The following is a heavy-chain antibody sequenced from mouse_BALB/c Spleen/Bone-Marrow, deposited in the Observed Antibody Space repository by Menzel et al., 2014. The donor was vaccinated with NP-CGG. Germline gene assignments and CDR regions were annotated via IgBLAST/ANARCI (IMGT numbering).Heavy chain of an antibody. Sequence: LVESGAELVRPGTSVKVSCKASGYAFTNYLIEWVKQRPGQGLEWIGVINPGSGGANYNEKFKGKATLTADKSSGTAYMQLSSLTSDDSAVYFCAREWTARAVDYWGQGTTLTVSS. CDR2: INPGSGGA. D-gene: IGHD3-2*01. J-gene: IGHJ2*01. CDR1: GYAFTNYL. V-gene: IGHV1-54*03. CDR3: AREWTARAVDY.